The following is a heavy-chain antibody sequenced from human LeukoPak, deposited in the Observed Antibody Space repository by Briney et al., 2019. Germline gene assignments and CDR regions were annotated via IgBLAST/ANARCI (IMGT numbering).Heavy chain of an antibody. V-gene: IGHV4-59*01. D-gene: IGHD3-10*01. Sequence: SETLSLTCTVSGDSISIYYWSWIRQPPGKGLEWIGYIYYSGNTNYNPSLKSRVTISVDTSKNQFSLKLSSVTAADTAVYYCARGRGHYYYHGMDVWGQGTTVTVFS. CDR3: ARGRGHYYYHGMDV. CDR1: GDSISIYY. J-gene: IGHJ6*02. CDR2: IYYSGNT.